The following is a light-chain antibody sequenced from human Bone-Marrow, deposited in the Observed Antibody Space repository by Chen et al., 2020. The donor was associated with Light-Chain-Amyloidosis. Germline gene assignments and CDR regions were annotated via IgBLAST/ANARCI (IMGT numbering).Light chain of an antibody. J-gene: IGKJ4*01. Sequence: EIVLPQSPGTLSLSPGEGANLSCRASQTISSNYLTWYQQKFGQAPRLLIYGSSSRATGIPDRFTGSESGTDFTLTINRLEPEDFAMYYCKQYGTSPLTLGGGTKVEIK. CDR1: QTISSNY. V-gene: IGKV3-20*01. CDR2: GSS. CDR3: KQYGTSPLT.